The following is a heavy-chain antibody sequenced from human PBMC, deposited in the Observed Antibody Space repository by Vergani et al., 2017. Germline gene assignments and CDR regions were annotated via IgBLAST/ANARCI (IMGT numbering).Heavy chain of an antibody. J-gene: IGHJ3*02. V-gene: IGHV4-38-2*02. CDR2: VFHSWSA. CDR3: ARQFWVSQGVGAFET. CDR1: GYSISRGDY. Sequence: QVQLQESGPGLVKPSETLSLTCSVSGYSISRGDYWGWIRQPPGKGLEWIATVFHSWSAYYNPSLRRRVTISVETSKNQFSLRLTTLTAADTAVYYCARQFWVSQGVGAFETWGRGTEVSVSS. D-gene: IGHD3-16*01.